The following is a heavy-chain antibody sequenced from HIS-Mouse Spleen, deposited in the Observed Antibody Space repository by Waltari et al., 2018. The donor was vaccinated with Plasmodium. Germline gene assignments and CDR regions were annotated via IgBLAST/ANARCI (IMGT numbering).Heavy chain of an antibody. CDR1: GFPFRRYG. CDR3: AKDRRSSSWYVDY. Sequence: QVQLVESGGGVVQPGRSLRLSCAASGFPFRRYGMPWVRQAPGKGLEWVAVISYDGSNKYYADSVKGRFTISRDNSKNTLYLQMNSLRAEDTAVYYCAKDRRSSSWYVDYWGQGTLVTVSS. CDR2: ISYDGSNK. V-gene: IGHV3-30*18. D-gene: IGHD6-13*01. J-gene: IGHJ4*02.